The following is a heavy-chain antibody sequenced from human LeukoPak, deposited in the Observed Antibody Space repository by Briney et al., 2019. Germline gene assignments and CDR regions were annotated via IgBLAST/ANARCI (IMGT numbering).Heavy chain of an antibody. CDR3: ARDYVTTGWFDY. CDR2: IKEDGSEK. V-gene: IGHV3-7*03. J-gene: IGHJ4*02. CDR1: GFTFSSYW. Sequence: GGALRLSRAASGFTFSSYWMSWVRQAPGKGLEWVANIKEDGSEKHYVDSVKGRFTISRDNAKNSLFLQMNSLRAEDTAVYYCARDYVTTGWFDYWGQGTLVTVSS. D-gene: IGHD4-17*01.